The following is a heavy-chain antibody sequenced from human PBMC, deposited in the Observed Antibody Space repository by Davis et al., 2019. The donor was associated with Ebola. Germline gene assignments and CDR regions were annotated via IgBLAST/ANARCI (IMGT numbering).Heavy chain of an antibody. CDR3: ARGDGYNFWDF. J-gene: IGHJ4*02. CDR1: GFTVSNFY. V-gene: IGHV3-53*03. CDR2: FYVGGAT. D-gene: IGHD5-24*01. Sequence: GGSLRLSCAASGFTVSNFYMSWVRQPPGKGLEWVSVFYVGGATYYAGSVRGRFTISRDESKNTLNLQMTTLRADDTAVYFCARGDGYNFWDFWGQGTLVTVSS.